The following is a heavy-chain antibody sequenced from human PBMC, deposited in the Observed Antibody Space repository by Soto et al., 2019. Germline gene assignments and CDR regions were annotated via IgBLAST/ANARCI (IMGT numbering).Heavy chain of an antibody. Sequence: EVQLVESGGGLVQPGGSLRLSCVASGFNFSDHCMNWVRQAPGKGLEWVGRVKTKADSETADYAASVKGRFTVSREDSKHTLFLAMNSLKNGETGIYYCTTLGPSWGQGTLVAVSS. CDR2: VKTKADSETA. CDR1: GFNFSDHC. V-gene: IGHV3-15*07. J-gene: IGHJ4*02. CDR3: TTLGPS.